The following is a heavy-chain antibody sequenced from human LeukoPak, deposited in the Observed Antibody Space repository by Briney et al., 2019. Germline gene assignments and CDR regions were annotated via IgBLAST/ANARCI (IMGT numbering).Heavy chain of an antibody. D-gene: IGHD3-3*01. CDR1: GYTFTSYD. CDR3: ARGSPARFLEWLPAYYYYGMDV. J-gene: IGHJ6*02. V-gene: IGHV1-8*01. Sequence: GASVKVSCKASGYTFTSYDINWVRQATGQGLEWMGWMNPNSGNTGYAQKFQGRVTMTRNTSISTAYMELSSLRSEDTAVYYCARGSPARFLEWLPAYYYYGMDVWGQGTTVTVSS. CDR2: MNPNSGNT.